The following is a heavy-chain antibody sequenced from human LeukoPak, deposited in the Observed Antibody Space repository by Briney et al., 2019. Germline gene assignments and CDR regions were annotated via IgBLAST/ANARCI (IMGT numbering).Heavy chain of an antibody. D-gene: IGHD6-6*01. CDR1: GGSISSSNYY. J-gene: IGHJ4*02. V-gene: IGHV4-39*07. CDR3: ARVGSSSSEYYFDY. Sequence: SETLSLTCTVSGGSISSSNYYWGLIRQPPGKGLEWIGTIYYSGSTYYNPSLKSRVTISVDTSKNQFSLKLSSVTAADTAVYYCARVGSSSSEYYFDYWGQGTLVTVSS. CDR2: IYYSGST.